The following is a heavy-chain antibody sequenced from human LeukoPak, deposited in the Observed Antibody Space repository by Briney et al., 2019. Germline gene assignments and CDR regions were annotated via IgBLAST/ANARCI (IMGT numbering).Heavy chain of an antibody. CDR1: GFTVSSNY. CDR3: AKDRLITSGWDPFDY. V-gene: IGHV3-23*01. Sequence: GGSLRLSCAASGFTVSSNYMSWVRQAPGKGLEWVSAFSSTGVSTYYADSVKGRFTISRDNSKNTLYLQMSSLRAEDTAVYYCAKDRLITSGWDPFDYWGQGTLVTVSS. CDR2: FSSTGVST. D-gene: IGHD6-19*01. J-gene: IGHJ4*02.